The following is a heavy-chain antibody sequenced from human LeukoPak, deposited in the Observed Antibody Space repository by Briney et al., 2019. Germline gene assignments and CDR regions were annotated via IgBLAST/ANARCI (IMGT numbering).Heavy chain of an antibody. CDR1: GGSISSSSYY. CDR3: ARRENSKIDS. Sequence: SETLSLTCTVSGGSISSSSYYWSWIRQPPGKGLEWIAEINHIGSANYNPSLKSRVTISVDTSKNQFSLKLSSVTAADTAVYYCARRENSKIDSWGQGTLVTVSS. J-gene: IGHJ4*02. V-gene: IGHV4-39*07. D-gene: IGHD4-23*01. CDR2: INHIGSA.